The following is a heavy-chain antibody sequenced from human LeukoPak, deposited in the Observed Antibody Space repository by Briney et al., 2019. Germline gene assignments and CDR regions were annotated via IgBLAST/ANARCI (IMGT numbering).Heavy chain of an antibody. Sequence: GGSLRLSCAASGFTLSNYAMHWVRQPAGEGLEWVSALGTAGDTFYPGSVKGRFTISRDNAKKSLFLQMNGLRAEDTAVYYCARQNTPHGNLDYWGQGTLVTVSS. CDR2: LGTAGDT. D-gene: IGHD5-24*01. CDR3: ARQNTPHGNLDY. V-gene: IGHV3-13*01. CDR1: GFTLSNYA. J-gene: IGHJ4*02.